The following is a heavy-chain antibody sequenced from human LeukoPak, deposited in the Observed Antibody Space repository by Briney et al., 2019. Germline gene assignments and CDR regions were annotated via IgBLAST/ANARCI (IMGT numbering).Heavy chain of an antibody. CDR2: ISSSSSYI. CDR3: TTVLRYNSGSYSDY. J-gene: IGHJ4*02. Sequence: GGSLRLSCAASGFTFSSYNMNWVRQAPGKGLEWVSSISSSSSYIYYADSMKGRFTISRDNAKNSLYLQMNSLRAEDTAVYYCTTVLRYNSGSYSDYWGQGTLVTVSS. D-gene: IGHD3-10*01. CDR1: GFTFSSYN. V-gene: IGHV3-21*03.